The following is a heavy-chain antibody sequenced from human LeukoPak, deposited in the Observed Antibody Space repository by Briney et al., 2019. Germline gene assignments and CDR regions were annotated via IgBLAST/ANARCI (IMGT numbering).Heavy chain of an antibody. CDR1: GGTFSSYT. Sequence: SVKASCKASGGTFSSYTTSWVRQAPGQGLEWMGRIIPILGIANYAQKFQGRVTITADKSTSTAYMELSSLRSEDTAVYYCARGEEDQAFDPWGQGTLVTVSS. CDR2: IIPILGIA. V-gene: IGHV1-69*02. D-gene: IGHD3-10*01. CDR3: ARGEEDQAFDP. J-gene: IGHJ5*02.